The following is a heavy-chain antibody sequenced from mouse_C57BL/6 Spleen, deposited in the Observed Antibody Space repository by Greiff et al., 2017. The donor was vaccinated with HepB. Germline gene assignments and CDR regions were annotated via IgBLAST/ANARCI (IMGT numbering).Heavy chain of an antibody. V-gene: IGHV5-4*01. CDR2: ISDGGSYT. J-gene: IGHJ3*01. Sequence: EVQRVESGGGLVKPGGSLKLSCAASGFTFSSYAMSWVRQTPEKRLEWVATISDGGSYTYYPDNVKGRFTISRDNAKNNLYLQMSHLKSEDTAMYYCARDPKLAWFAYWGQGTLVTVSA. CDR3: ARDPKLAWFAY. CDR1: GFTFSSYA. D-gene: IGHD1-3*01.